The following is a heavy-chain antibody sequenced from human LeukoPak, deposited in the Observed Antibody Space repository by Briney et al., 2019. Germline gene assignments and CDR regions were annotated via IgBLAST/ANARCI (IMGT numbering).Heavy chain of an antibody. CDR1: GYTFTGYY. CDR2: INPNSGGT. J-gene: IGHJ5*02. V-gene: IGHV1-2*02. D-gene: IGHD2-2*01. Sequence: ASVKVSCKASGYTFTGYYMHWVRQAPGQGLEWMGCINPNSGGTNYAQKFQGRVTMTRDTSISTAYMELSRLRSDDTAVYYCAREYCSSTSCQTFDPWGQGTLVTVSS. CDR3: AREYCSSTSCQTFDP.